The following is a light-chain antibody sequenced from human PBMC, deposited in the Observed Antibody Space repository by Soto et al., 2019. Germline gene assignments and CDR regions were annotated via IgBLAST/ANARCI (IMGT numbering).Light chain of an antibody. CDR3: QQLNSYPPWT. CDR2: AAS. CDR1: QAIRND. J-gene: IGKJ1*01. V-gene: IGKV1-17*01. Sequence: DIQMTQSPSSLSAFVGDRVTISCRASQAIRNDLAWYQQKPGKAPKLLIYAASTLQSGVPSRFSGSGSGTDFTLTISSLQPEDFATYYCQQLNSYPPWTFGQGTKVEIK.